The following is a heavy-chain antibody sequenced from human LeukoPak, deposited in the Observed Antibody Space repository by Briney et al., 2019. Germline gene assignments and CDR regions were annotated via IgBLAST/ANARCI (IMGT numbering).Heavy chain of an antibody. Sequence: SETLSLTCTVFGGSISSGYCWGWIRQPPGKGLERIGSIYHSGSTYYNPSLKSRVTISVDTSKNQFSLRLSSVTAADTAVYYCAGTVVVTAYDAFDIWGQGTMVTVSS. CDR3: AGTVVVTAYDAFDI. D-gene: IGHD2-21*02. J-gene: IGHJ3*02. V-gene: IGHV4-38-2*02. CDR2: IYHSGST. CDR1: GGSISSGYC.